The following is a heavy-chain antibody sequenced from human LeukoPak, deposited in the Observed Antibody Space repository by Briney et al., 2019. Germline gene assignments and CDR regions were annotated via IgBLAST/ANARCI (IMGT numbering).Heavy chain of an antibody. CDR1: GFTVSSNY. CDR2: IYSGGST. CDR3: ASDSTYYYMDV. D-gene: IGHD5/OR15-5a*01. J-gene: IGHJ6*03. V-gene: IGHV3-66*01. Sequence: GGSLRLSCAASGFTVSSNYMSWVRQAPGQGLEWVSVIYSGGSTYYADSVKGRLTISRDNSKNTLYLQMNSLRAEDTAVYYCASDSTYYYMDVWGKGTTVTISS.